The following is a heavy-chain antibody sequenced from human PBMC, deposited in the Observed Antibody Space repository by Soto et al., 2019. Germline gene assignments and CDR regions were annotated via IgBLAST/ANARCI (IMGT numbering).Heavy chain of an antibody. D-gene: IGHD3-10*01. CDR1: GFIVSSNY. CDR2: IYSGGST. J-gene: IGHJ4*02. V-gene: IGHV3-53*01. Sequence: EVQLVESGGGLIQPGGSLRLSCAASGFIVSSNYMSWVRQAPGKGLEWVSVIYSGGSTYYADSVKGRLTISRDNSKNTLYLQMNSLRAEDTAVYFCASWRPLHYWGQGTLVTVSS. CDR3: ASWRPLHY.